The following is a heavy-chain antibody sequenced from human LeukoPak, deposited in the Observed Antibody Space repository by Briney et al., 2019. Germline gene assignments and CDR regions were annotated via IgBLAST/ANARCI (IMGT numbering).Heavy chain of an antibody. V-gene: IGHV3-43*02. J-gene: IGHJ4*02. CDR1: GLTFDDSA. CDR3: AKESGKFDY. CDR2: ISADGGST. Sequence: GGSLRLSCVASGLTFDDSAMHWVRQAPGKGLEWVSLISADGGSTFSADSVKGRFSISRDNSKNSLYLQMNSLRSEDTAMYYCAKESGKFDYWGQGTLVAVSS.